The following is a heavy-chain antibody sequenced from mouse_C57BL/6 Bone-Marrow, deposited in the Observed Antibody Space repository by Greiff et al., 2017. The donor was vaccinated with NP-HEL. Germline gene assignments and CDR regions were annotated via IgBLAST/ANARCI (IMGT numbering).Heavy chain of an antibody. CDR2: IRLKSDNYAT. J-gene: IGHJ2*01. CDR3: TASYYYGRWRDFDY. V-gene: IGHV6-3*01. CDR1: GFTFSNYW. Sequence: EVKLMESGGGLVQPGGSMKLSCVASGFTFSNYWMNWVRQSPEKGLEWVAQIRLKSDNYATHYAESVKGRFTISRDDSKSSVYLQMNNLRAEDTGIYYCTASYYYGRWRDFDYWGQGTTLTVSS. D-gene: IGHD1-1*01.